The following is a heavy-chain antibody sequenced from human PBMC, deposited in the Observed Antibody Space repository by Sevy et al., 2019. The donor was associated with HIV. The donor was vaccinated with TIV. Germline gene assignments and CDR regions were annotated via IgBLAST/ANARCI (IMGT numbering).Heavy chain of an antibody. Sequence: GGSRRLSCAASGFRFDRYSMNWVRQAPGKGLEWVSYISSGSSSINYADSVKDRFTISRDNAKKSLFLQMNSLRAEDTAVYYCARGPSIFGDVDGLNIWGQGTMVTVSS. D-gene: IGHD3-3*01. CDR2: ISSGSSSI. V-gene: IGHV3-48*01. CDR3: ARGPSIFGDVDGLNI. J-gene: IGHJ3*02. CDR1: GFRFDRYS.